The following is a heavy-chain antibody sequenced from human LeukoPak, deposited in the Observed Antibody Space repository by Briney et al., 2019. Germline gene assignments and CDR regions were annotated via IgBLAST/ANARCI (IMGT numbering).Heavy chain of an antibody. Sequence: ASVKVSCKASGGTFSSYAISWVRQAPGQGLEWMGGIIPIFGTANYAQKFQGRVTITTDESTSTAYMELSSPRSEDTAVYYCASSVAAALYSWFDPWGQGTLVTVSS. J-gene: IGHJ5*02. CDR2: IIPIFGTA. V-gene: IGHV1-69*05. CDR1: GGTFSSYA. D-gene: IGHD6-13*01. CDR3: ASSVAAALYSWFDP.